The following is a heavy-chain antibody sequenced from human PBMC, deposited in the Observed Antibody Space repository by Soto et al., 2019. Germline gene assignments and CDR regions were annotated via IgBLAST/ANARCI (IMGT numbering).Heavy chain of an antibody. D-gene: IGHD1-20*01. Sequence: SQTLSLTCAMSGDSVSGNSAALNWIRQSPSRGLEWLGRTYYRSKWYNDYAVSVKSRITINPDTSKNQFSLQLNSVTPEDTAVYYCASNWNYDYYYGMDVWGQGTTVTVSS. J-gene: IGHJ6*02. CDR2: TYYRSKWYN. V-gene: IGHV6-1*01. CDR1: GDSVSGNSAA. CDR3: ASNWNYDYYYGMDV.